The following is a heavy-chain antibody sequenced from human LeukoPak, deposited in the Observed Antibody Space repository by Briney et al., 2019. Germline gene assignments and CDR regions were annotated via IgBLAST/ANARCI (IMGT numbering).Heavy chain of an antibody. CDR1: GFTFGIYE. CDR3: ARGGGSYLCFDY. V-gene: IGHV3-48*03. J-gene: IGHJ4*02. CDR2: TCNSDSTK. D-gene: IGHD1-26*01. Sequence: GGSLRLSCAASGFTFGIYEMNWVRQAPGKGLEWVSYTCNSDSTKYYADSVKGRFTISRDKVKNSLYLQMNSLRAEGTAVYYCARGGGSYLCFDYRGQGTLVTVSS.